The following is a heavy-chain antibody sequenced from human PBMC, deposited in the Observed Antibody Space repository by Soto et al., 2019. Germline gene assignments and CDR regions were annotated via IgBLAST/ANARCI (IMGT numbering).Heavy chain of an antibody. CDR3: ARVGYYDSSGYYPFDY. Sequence: SVKVSCKASGGTFSSYAISWVRQAPGQGLEWMGGIIPIFGTANYAQKFQGRVTITADESTSTAYMELSSLRSEDTAVYYCARVGYYDSSGYYPFDYWGQGTLVTVS. CDR2: IIPIFGTA. J-gene: IGHJ4*02. V-gene: IGHV1-69*13. CDR1: GGTFSSYA. D-gene: IGHD3-22*01.